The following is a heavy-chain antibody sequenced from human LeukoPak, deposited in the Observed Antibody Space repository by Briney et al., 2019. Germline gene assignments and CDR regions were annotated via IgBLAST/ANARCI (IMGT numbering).Heavy chain of an antibody. J-gene: IGHJ3*02. CDR2: ISSSSSTI. V-gene: IGHV3-48*01. Sequence: GGSLRLSCAASGFTFSSYSMNWVRQAPGKGLEWVSYISSSSSTIYYADSVKGRFTISRDNAKNSLYLQMNSLRAEDTAVYYCARSVRVVVITHDAFVIWGQGTMVTVSS. CDR3: ARSVRVVVITHDAFVI. CDR1: GFTFSSYS. D-gene: IGHD3-22*01.